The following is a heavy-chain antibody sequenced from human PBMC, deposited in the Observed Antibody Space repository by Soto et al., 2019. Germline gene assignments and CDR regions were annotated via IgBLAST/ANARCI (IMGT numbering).Heavy chain of an antibody. J-gene: IGHJ5*02. CDR2: IIPILGIA. D-gene: IGHD3-10*01. Sequence: QVQLVQSGAEVKKPGSSVKVSCKASGGTFSSYTISWVRQAPGQGLELMGRIIPILGIANYAQKFQGRVTVNADKSQETGYREVSRLRSEGTGVDYLSGGGWFDPWGQGTLVTVSS. CDR3: SGGGWFDP. V-gene: IGHV1-69*02. CDR1: GGTFSSYT.